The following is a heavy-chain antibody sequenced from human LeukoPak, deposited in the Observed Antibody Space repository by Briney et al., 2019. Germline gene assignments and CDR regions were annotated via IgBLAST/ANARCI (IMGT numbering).Heavy chain of an antibody. J-gene: IGHJ4*02. D-gene: IGHD6-19*01. V-gene: IGHV4-4*07. CDR3: ARETAVAGNDY. CDR1: GGSISSYY. Sequence: SETLSLTCTVSGGSISSYYWSWIRQPAGKGLEWIGRIYTSGSTNYNPSLKSRVTMSVDTSKNQFSLKLSSVNAADTAVYYWARETAVAGNDYWGQGTLVTVSS. CDR2: IYTSGST.